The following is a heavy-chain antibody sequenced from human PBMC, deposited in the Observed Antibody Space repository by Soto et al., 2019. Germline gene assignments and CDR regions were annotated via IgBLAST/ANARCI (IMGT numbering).Heavy chain of an antibody. Sequence: ASVKVSCKASGYTFSNYAIHWVRQAPGQRLEWMGWINAGNGNTKSSQKFQGRVTITRDTSASTAYMELSSLRSEDTAVYYCARGSPPTFDYWGQGTLVTVSS. D-gene: IGHD1-26*01. CDR1: GYTFSNYA. CDR2: INAGNGNT. CDR3: ARGSPPTFDY. V-gene: IGHV1-3*01. J-gene: IGHJ4*02.